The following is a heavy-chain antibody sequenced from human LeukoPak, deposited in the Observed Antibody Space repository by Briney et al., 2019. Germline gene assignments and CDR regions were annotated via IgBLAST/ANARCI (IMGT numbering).Heavy chain of an antibody. V-gene: IGHV4-34*01. J-gene: IGHJ2*01. CDR1: GGSFSGYY. Sequence: SETLSLTCAVYGGSFSGYYWSWIRQPPGKGLEWIGEINHSGSTNYNPSLKSRVTISVDTSKNQFSLKLSSVTAAGTAVYYCARAPPSRVRKSSHIPAATYWYFDLWGRGTLVTVSS. CDR3: ARAPPSRVRKSSHIPAATYWYFDL. D-gene: IGHD2-2*01. CDR2: INHSGST.